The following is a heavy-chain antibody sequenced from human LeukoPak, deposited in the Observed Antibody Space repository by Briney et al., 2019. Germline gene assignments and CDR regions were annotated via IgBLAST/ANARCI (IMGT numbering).Heavy chain of an antibody. CDR3: ATGVRSGSYTRDGFDP. CDR2: FDPEDGET. J-gene: IGHJ5*02. D-gene: IGHD1-26*01. Sequence: GASVKVSCKVSGYTLTELSMHWVRQAPGKGLEWMGGFDPEDGETIYAQKFQARVTMTEDTSTDTAYMELSSLRSEDTAVYYCATGVRSGSYTRDGFDPWGQGTLVTVSS. V-gene: IGHV1-24*01. CDR1: GYTLTELS.